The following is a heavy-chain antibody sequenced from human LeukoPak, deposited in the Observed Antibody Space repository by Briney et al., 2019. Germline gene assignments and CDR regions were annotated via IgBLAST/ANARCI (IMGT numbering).Heavy chain of an antibody. D-gene: IGHD3-10*01. J-gene: IGHJ4*02. V-gene: IGHV3-30*02. CDR3: VSMIRGVGY. Sequence: PGGSLRLSCAASGFTFSSYAMHWVRQAPGKGLEWVTLVWYDGNRKYYADSVKGRFTISRDNSKNSVYLQLNSLRPEDTAVYYCVSMIRGVGYWGQGTLVTVSS. CDR2: VWYDGNRK. CDR1: GFTFSSYA.